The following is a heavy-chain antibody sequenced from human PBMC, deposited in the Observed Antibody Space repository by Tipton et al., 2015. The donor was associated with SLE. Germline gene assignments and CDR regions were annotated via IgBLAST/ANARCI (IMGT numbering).Heavy chain of an antibody. CDR1: DGSLGGYY. V-gene: IGHV4-34*01. D-gene: IGHD2-8*01. CDR3: ARGGTGDGTNPFDP. Sequence: TLSLTCAVYDGSLGGYYWSWILQPPGKGLEWIGEVSHSGRTNYIASLKSRVTISIDTSKNQFSLRLNSVVAADTGVYYCARGGTGDGTNPFDPWGQGTLVTVSS. CDR2: VSHSGRT. J-gene: IGHJ5*02.